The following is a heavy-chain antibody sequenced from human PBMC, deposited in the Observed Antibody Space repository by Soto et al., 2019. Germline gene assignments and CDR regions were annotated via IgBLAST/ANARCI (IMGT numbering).Heavy chain of an antibody. D-gene: IGHD3-10*01. CDR1: GFSLSTSGVG. Sequence: SGPTLVNPTQTLTLTRTFSGFSLSTSGVGVGWIRQPPGKALEWLALIYWNDDKRYSPSLKSRLTITKDTSKNQVVLTMTNMDPVDTATYYCAHFVNSRGQNCFDPWGQGTLVTVSS. J-gene: IGHJ5*02. CDR2: IYWNDDK. CDR3: AHFVNSRGQNCFDP. V-gene: IGHV2-5*01.